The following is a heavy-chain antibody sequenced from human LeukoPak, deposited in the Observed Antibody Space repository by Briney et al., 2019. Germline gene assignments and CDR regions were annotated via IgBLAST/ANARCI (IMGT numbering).Heavy chain of an antibody. CDR3: ARRVLAQICSGGSCGNKNWLDP. V-gene: IGHV4-59*01. D-gene: IGHD2-15*01. Sequence: PSETLSLTCTASGDSMSSYYWNWIRQPPGKGLEWIGCIYYSGSTYYNPSLKSRVTISVDTSKNQFSLKLSSVTAADTAVYYCARRVLAQICSGGSCGNKNWLDPWGQGTLVTVSS. CDR2: IYYSGST. J-gene: IGHJ5*02. CDR1: GDSMSSYY.